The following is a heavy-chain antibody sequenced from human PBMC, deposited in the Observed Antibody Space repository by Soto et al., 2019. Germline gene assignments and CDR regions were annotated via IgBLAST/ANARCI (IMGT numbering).Heavy chain of an antibody. J-gene: IGHJ4*02. Sequence: EVQLVESGGGLEQPGRSLRLSCAASGFTFDDYAMFWVRQAPGKGLEWVSGIDWNSGRTGYADSVKGRFTISRDNAKNSLYLQMNSLRAEDTAWYYCAKGTRALTAYSGYWGFDYWGQGTLVSVSS. CDR2: IDWNSGRT. V-gene: IGHV3-9*01. CDR3: AKGTRALTAYSGYWGFDY. CDR1: GFTFDDYA. D-gene: IGHD5-12*01.